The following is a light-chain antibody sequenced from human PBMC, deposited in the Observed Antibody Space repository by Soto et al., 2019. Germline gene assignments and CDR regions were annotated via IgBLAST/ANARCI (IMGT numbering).Light chain of an antibody. CDR3: QAWDTSSYV. J-gene: IGLJ1*01. V-gene: IGLV3-1*01. CDR2: QDN. CDR1: KLGDKY. Sequence: SYELTQPPSVSVSPGQTASITCSGDKLGDKYASWYQQKAGQSPVLVIYQDNKRPSGIPERFSGSKSGNTATLTLSGTQAMDEADYYCQAWDTSSYVFGTGTKVTVL.